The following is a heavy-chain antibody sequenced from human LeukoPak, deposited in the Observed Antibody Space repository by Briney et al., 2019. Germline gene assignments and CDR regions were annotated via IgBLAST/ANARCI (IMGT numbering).Heavy chain of an antibody. Sequence: GGSLRLSCAASGFTFSSYDIHWVRQAPGKGLEWVAFIRYDGNIKYFADSVKGRFTISRDNTKNTLYLQMNSLRAEDTAVYYCAKGRYYDSSGYPIDYRGQGTLVTVSS. V-gene: IGHV3-30*02. CDR2: IRYDGNIK. CDR3: AKGRYYDSSGYPIDY. D-gene: IGHD3-22*01. CDR1: GFTFSSYD. J-gene: IGHJ4*02.